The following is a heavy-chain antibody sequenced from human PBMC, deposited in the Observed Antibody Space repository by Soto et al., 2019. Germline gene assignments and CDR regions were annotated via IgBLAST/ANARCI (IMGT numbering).Heavy chain of an antibody. V-gene: IGHV1-69*02. D-gene: IGHD3-9*01. CDR1: GGTFSSYT. CDR2: IIPILGIA. J-gene: IGHJ3*02. Sequence: SVKVSCKASGGTFSSYTISWVRQAPGQGLEWMGRIIPILGIANYAQKFQGRVTITADKSTSTAYMELSSLRSEDTAVYYCARINDILTGYYPDAFDIWGQGTMVTVSS. CDR3: ARINDILTGYYPDAFDI.